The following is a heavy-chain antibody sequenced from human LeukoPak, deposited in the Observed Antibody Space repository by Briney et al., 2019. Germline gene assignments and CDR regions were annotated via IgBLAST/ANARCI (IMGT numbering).Heavy chain of an antibody. CDR3: ARDRYYGSSGYYLRDFDY. V-gene: IGHV3-21*01. Sequence: GGSLRLSCAASGFTFSSYSMNWVRQAPGKGLEWVSSISSSSYIYYADSVKGRFTISRDNAKNSLYLQMNSLRAEDTAVYYCARDRYYGSSGYYLRDFDYWGQGTLVTVSS. CDR1: GFTFSSYS. CDR2: ISSSSYI. D-gene: IGHD3-22*01. J-gene: IGHJ4*02.